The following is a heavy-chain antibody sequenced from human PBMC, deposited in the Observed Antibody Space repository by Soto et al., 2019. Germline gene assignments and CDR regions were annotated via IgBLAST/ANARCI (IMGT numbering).Heavy chain of an antibody. Sequence: SETLSLTCTVSGGSISSGGSYWGWIRQPPGKGLEWIGYIYYSGNTYFNPSLKSRVTLSVDTSKNQFSLNLSSVTAADTAVYYCVRYCSTTTCPFDYWGHGTLVTVSS. CDR3: VRYCSTTTCPFDY. V-gene: IGHV4-30-4*01. D-gene: IGHD2-2*01. CDR1: GGSISSGGSY. J-gene: IGHJ4*01. CDR2: IYYSGNT.